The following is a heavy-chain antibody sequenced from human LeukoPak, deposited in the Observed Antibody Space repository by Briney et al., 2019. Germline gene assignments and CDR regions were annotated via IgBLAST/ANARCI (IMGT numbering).Heavy chain of an antibody. CDR2: ISSNGGST. CDR1: GFTFSSYA. Sequence: GGSLRLSCAASGFTFSSYAMHWVRQAPGKGLEYVSAISSNGGSTYYANSVKGRFTISRDNSKNTLYLQMGSLRAEDMAVYYCATHSERGPPGIFDYWGQGTLVTVSS. J-gene: IGHJ4*02. CDR3: ATHSERGPPGIFDY. V-gene: IGHV3-64*01. D-gene: IGHD5-24*01.